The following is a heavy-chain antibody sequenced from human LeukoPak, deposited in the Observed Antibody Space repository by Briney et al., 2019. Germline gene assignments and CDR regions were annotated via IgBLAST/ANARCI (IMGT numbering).Heavy chain of an antibody. V-gene: IGHV3-30*02. CDR1: GFTFSSYG. D-gene: IGHD6-19*01. J-gene: IGHJ4*02. Sequence: GGSLRLSCAEPGFTFSSYGMHWVPHAPGKGLEWVAFIRYDGSNKYYADSVKGGFTISRDNAKNSLYLQMDSLRAEDTAVYYCAKAVADSSGHYWVYFDYWGQGILVTVSS. CDR3: AKAVADSSGHYWVYFDY. CDR2: IRYDGSNK.